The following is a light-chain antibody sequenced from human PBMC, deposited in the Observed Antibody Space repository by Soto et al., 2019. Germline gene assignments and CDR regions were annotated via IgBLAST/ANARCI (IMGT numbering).Light chain of an antibody. Sequence: DIQMTQSPSTLSASVGDRVTITCRASQSISSWLAWYQQKPGKAPKLLIYDASSLESGVPSRFSGSGSGTEFTLTISSLQPDDFANYYCQQYNSYSTLGQGTKVDIK. J-gene: IGKJ1*01. CDR1: QSISSW. CDR2: DAS. CDR3: QQYNSYST. V-gene: IGKV1-5*01.